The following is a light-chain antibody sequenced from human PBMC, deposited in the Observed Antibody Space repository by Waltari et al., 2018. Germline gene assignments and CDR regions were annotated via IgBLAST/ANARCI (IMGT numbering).Light chain of an antibody. J-gene: IGLJ1*01. V-gene: IGLV2-23*02. CDR3: CSYAGSSTPSYV. CDR1: SRDVGSYNL. CDR2: EVS. Sequence: QSALTQPASVSGSPGQSITISCTGTSRDVGSYNLVSRYQQHPGKAPKLMIYEVSKRPSGVSNRFSGSKSGNTASLTISGLQAEDEADYYCCSYAGSSTPSYVFGTGTKVTVL.